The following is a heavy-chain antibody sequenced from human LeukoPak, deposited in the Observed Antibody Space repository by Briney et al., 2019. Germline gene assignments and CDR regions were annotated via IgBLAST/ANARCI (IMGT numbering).Heavy chain of an antibody. V-gene: IGHV1-69*06. CDR3: AREAAVAGTEY. CDR2: IIPIFGTA. CDR1: GGTFSSYA. J-gene: IGHJ4*02. Sequence: SVKVSCKASGGTFSSYAISWVRQAPGRGLEWMGGIIPIFGTANYAQKFQGRVTITADKSTSTAYMELSSLRSEDTAVYYCAREAAVAGTEYWGQGTLVTVSS. D-gene: IGHD6-19*01.